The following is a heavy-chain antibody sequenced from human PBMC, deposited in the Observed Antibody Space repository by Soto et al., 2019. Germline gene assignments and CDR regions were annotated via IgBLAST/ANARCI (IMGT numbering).Heavy chain of an antibody. CDR1: GGSVSSGRYY. Sequence: SLTCTVSGGSVSSGRYYWSWIRQPPGKGLEWIGYIYYSGSTNYNPSLKSRVTISVDTSKNQFSLKLSSVTAADTAVYYCARGEYYYGSGSPYYYYGMDVWGQGTTVTVSS. CDR3: ARGEYYYGSGSPYYYYGMDV. CDR2: IYYSGST. V-gene: IGHV4-61*01. D-gene: IGHD3-10*01. J-gene: IGHJ6*02.